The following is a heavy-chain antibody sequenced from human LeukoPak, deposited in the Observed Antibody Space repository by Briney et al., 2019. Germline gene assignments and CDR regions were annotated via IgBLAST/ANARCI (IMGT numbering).Heavy chain of an antibody. CDR2: IYSGGST. D-gene: IGHD2-2*01. CDR1: GFPFSNAR. J-gene: IGHJ4*02. CDR3: AKDRYADY. Sequence: GGSLRLSCAASGFPFSNARMSWVRQAPGKGLEWVSVIYSGGSTYYADSVKGRFTISRDNSKNTLYLQMNNLRAEDTAVYYCAKDRYADYWGQGTLVTVSS. V-gene: IGHV3-53*01.